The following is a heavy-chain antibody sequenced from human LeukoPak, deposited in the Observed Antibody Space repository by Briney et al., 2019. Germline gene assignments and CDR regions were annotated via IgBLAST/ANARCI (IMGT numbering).Heavy chain of an antibody. CDR1: GGSITSTNW. CDR2: IYHSGAT. D-gene: IGHD1-1*01. Sequence: SETLSLTCAVSGGSITSTNWWSWIRQSPEKGLEWIGQIYHSGATNYNPSLKSRVTLSIDTSKNQFSLKLTSVTAADTAVYYCTRVSWFPGTSYYYMDVWGKGTTVTVSS. V-gene: IGHV4-4*02. J-gene: IGHJ6*03. CDR3: TRVSWFPGTSYYYMDV.